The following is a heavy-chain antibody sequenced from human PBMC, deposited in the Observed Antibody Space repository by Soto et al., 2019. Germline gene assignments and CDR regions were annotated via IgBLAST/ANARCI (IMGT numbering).Heavy chain of an antibody. V-gene: IGHV4-34*01. D-gene: IGHD3-22*01. CDR1: GGSFIGYY. J-gene: IGHJ4*01. CDR2: INHSGST. CDR3: ARGHYYYDSSPTFPFDY. Sequence: SETLSLTCAVYGGSFIGYYWSWIRQPPWKGLEWIGEINHSGSTNYNPSLKSRVTISVDTSKNQFSLKLSSVTAADTAVYYCARGHYYYDSSPTFPFDYWGQGTLVTVSS.